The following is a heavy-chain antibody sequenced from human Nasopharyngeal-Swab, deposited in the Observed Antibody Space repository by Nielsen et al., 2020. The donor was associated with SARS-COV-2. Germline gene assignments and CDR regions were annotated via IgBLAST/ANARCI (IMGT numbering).Heavy chain of an antibody. J-gene: IGHJ6*04. D-gene: IGHD3-10*01. CDR2: ISGSGGST. CDR3: AKGYGSGSYPDSLDV. CDR1: GFTFSSYA. Sequence: GGSLRLSCAASGFTFSSYAMSWVRQAPGKGLEWVSAISGSGGSTYYADSVKGRFTISRDNSKNTLYLQMSSLRAEDTAVYYCAKGYGSGSYPDSLDVWGKGTTVTVSS. V-gene: IGHV3-23*01.